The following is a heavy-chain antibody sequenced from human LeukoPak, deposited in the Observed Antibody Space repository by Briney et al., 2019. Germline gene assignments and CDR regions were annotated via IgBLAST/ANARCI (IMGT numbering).Heavy chain of an antibody. D-gene: IGHD6-6*01. V-gene: IGHV4-34*01. CDR1: GGSFSGYY. Sequence: SETLSLTCAVYGGSFSGYYWSWIRQPPGKGLEWIGSIYYSGSTYYNPSLKSRDTISVDTSKNQFSLKLSSVTAADTAVYYCARQNMYSSSYFDYWGQGTLVTVSS. CDR2: IYYSGST. J-gene: IGHJ4*02. CDR3: ARQNMYSSSYFDY.